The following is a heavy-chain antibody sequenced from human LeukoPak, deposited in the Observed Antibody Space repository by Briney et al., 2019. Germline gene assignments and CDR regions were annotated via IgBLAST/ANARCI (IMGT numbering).Heavy chain of an antibody. J-gene: IGHJ4*02. CDR3: ARDSRLGVNFDY. D-gene: IGHD2-8*02. Sequence: GGSLRLSCAASGFTFSSYSMNWVRQAPGKGLEWVSSISSSSSYIYYADSVKGRFTISRDNAKNSLYLQMNSLRAEDTAVCYCARDSRLGVNFDYWGQGTLVTVSS. CDR2: ISSSSSYI. V-gene: IGHV3-21*01. CDR1: GFTFSSYS.